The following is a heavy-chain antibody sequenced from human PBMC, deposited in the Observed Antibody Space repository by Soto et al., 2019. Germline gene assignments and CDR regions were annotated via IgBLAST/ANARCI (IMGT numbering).Heavy chain of an antibody. J-gene: IGHJ4*02. CDR3: ARLIPYDSSGYVGFDY. V-gene: IGHV4-61*01. D-gene: IGHD3-22*01. Sequence: QVQLQESGPGLVKPSEALSLTCTVSGGSVSSDSYYWSWIRQPPGKGLEWIGYIYYSGSTNSNPSPKSRVTISVDTSKNEFSPKLRSVSAADTAVYYCARLIPYDSSGYVGFDYWGPGALVTVSS. CDR1: GGSVSSDSYY. CDR2: IYYSGST.